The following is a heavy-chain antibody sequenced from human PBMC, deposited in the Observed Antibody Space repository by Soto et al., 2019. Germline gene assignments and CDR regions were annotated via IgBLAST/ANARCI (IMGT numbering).Heavy chain of an antibody. J-gene: IGHJ4*02. D-gene: IGHD3-16*01. CDR1: GGSISSYY. V-gene: IGHV4-4*07. CDR3: ERDYEGGRPEINPFDY. Sequence: SETLSLTCTVSGGSISSYYWSWIRQPAGKGLEWIGRIYTSGSTNYNPSLKSRVTMSVDTSKNQFSLKLSSVTAADTAVYYCERDYEGGRPEINPFDYWGQGTLVTVSS. CDR2: IYTSGST.